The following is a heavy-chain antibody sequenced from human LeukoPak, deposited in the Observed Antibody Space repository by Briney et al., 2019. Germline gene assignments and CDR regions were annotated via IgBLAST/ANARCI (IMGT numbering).Heavy chain of an antibody. CDR3: ARALGTTIFEVLDY. V-gene: IGHV1-18*01. Sequence: ASVKVSCKASGYTFTSYDINWVRQATGQGLEWMGWISTFNANTNYAQKLQGRVTMTTDTSTSTAYMELRSLRSDDTAVYYCARALGTTIFEVLDYWGQGTLVTVSS. D-gene: IGHD3-3*01. CDR2: ISTFNANT. J-gene: IGHJ4*02. CDR1: GYTFTSYD.